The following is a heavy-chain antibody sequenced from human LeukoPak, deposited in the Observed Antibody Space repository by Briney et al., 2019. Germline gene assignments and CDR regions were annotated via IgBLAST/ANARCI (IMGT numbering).Heavy chain of an antibody. Sequence: QPGGSLRLSCAASGFTFSSYAMSWVRQAPGKGLEWVSAISGSGGSTYYADSVKGRFTISRDNSKNTLYPQMNSLRAEDTAVYYCAKATYYYDSSGYDYFDYWGQGTLVTVSS. J-gene: IGHJ4*02. CDR3: AKATYYYDSSGYDYFDY. CDR2: ISGSGGST. D-gene: IGHD3-22*01. CDR1: GFTFSSYA. V-gene: IGHV3-23*01.